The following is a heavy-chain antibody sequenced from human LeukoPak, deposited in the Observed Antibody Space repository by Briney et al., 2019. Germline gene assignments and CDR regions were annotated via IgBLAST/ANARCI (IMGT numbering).Heavy chain of an antibody. V-gene: IGHV1-69*05. CDR1: GGTFSSYS. CDR2: IIPIFGTA. CDR3: ASKHLRGYSYDPAEVYFDY. D-gene: IGHD5-18*01. Sequence: SVKVSCKASGGTFSSYSVSWVRQAPGQGLEWMGRIIPIFGTANYAQKFQGRVTITTDESTSTAYMELSSLRSEDTAVYYCASKHLRGYSYDPAEVYFDYWGRGTLVTVSS. J-gene: IGHJ4*02.